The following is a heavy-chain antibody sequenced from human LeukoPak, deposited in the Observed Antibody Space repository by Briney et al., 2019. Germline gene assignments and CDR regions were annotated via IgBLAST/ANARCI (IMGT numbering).Heavy chain of an antibody. J-gene: IGHJ4*02. CDR3: ARLPTFYYDSSGYHYDY. D-gene: IGHD3-22*01. CDR1: GFAFNNYA. V-gene: IGHV3-23*01. CDR2: TAGSGISK. Sequence: GGSLRLSCVASGFAFNNYAMSWVRQAPGRGLEWASSTAGSGISKDYADSVKGRFTISKDKSKNTLYLQMDNLRAEDTGVYFCARLPTFYYDSSGYHYDYWGQGTLVTVSS.